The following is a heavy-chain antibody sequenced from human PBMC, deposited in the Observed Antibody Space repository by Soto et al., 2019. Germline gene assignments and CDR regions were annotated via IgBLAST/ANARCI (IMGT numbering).Heavy chain of an antibody. V-gene: IGHV3-9*01. Sequence: ESQLVESGGGLVQPGRSLRLSCEASGFIFKNYAMVWVRQGPGKGLEWVSSISWNSGNLDYGDSVKGRFTISRDNAKNSLYLQMNSLRTEDTARYFCAKAPVYGSGGWFDLWGRGTLVTVSS. D-gene: IGHD3-10*01. CDR1: GFIFKNYA. CDR2: ISWNSGNL. J-gene: IGHJ5*02. CDR3: AKAPVYGSGGWFDL.